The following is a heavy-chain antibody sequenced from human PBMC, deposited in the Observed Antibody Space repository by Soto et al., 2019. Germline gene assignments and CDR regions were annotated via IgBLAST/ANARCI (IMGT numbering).Heavy chain of an antibody. Sequence: PTETLSLTCAVSGGSFTSNNWWTWVRQPPGQGLEWIGEIYRTGSTNYNPSLKSRVTISLDKSENQFSLKVTSLTAADTAVYYCASRDPGTSVDYWGQGTLVTVSS. J-gene: IGHJ4*02. CDR1: GGSFTSNNW. D-gene: IGHD1-7*01. CDR3: ASRDPGTSVDY. V-gene: IGHV4-4*02. CDR2: IYRTGST.